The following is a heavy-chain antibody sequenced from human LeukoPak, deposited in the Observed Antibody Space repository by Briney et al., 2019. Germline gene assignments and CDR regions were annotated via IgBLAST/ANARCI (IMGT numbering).Heavy chain of an antibody. V-gene: IGHV3-30-3*01. CDR1: GFTFSSYA. J-gene: IGHJ4*02. Sequence: GGSLRLSCAASGFTFSSYAMHWVRQAPGKGLERVAVISYDGSNKYYADSVKGRFTISRDNSKNTLYLQMNSLRAEDTAVYYCARDRGAQLAHFGYWGQGTLVTVSS. D-gene: IGHD1-1*01. CDR3: ARDRGAQLAHFGY. CDR2: ISYDGSNK.